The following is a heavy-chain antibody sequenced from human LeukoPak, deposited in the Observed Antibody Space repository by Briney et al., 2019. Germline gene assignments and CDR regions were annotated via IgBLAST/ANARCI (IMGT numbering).Heavy chain of an antibody. CDR2: INSDGSST. CDR1: GFTFSSYW. Sequence: PGGSLRLSCAASGFTFSSYWMHWVRQAPGKGLVWISRINSDGSSTSYADSVKGRFTISRDNAKNTLYLQMNSLRAEDTAVYYCARDEGLGVGALYAFDIWGQGTMVTVSS. CDR3: ARDEGLGVGALYAFDI. D-gene: IGHD3-16*01. V-gene: IGHV3-74*01. J-gene: IGHJ3*02.